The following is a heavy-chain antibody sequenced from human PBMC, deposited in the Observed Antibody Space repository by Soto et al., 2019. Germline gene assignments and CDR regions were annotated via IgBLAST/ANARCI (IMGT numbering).Heavy chain of an antibody. CDR2: IIPIFGTA. CDR3: ARGGYCTNGVCYTGRYGMDV. V-gene: IGHV1-69*06. D-gene: IGHD2-8*01. CDR1: GGTFSSYA. J-gene: IGHJ6*02. Sequence: GASVKVSCKASGGTFSSYAISWVRQAPGQGLEWMGGIIPIFGTANYAQKFQGRVTITADKSTSTAYMELSSLRSEDTAVYYCARGGYCTNGVCYTGRYGMDVWGQGTTVTVSS.